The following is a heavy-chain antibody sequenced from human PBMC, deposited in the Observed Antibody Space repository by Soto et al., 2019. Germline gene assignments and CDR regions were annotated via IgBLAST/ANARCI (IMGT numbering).Heavy chain of an antibody. CDR1: GYTFTSYG. Sequence: QVQLVQSGAEVKKPGASVKVSCKASGYTFTSYGISWVRQAPGQGLAWMGWTSAYNANTNYAQKRQGRVTITTDTSTSTASMELRRLTSDDTAVYYCSRSSMVRDLLFDYWGQGTLVTVSS. V-gene: IGHV1-18*01. CDR3: SRSSMVRDLLFDY. CDR2: TSAYNANT. D-gene: IGHD3-10*01. J-gene: IGHJ4*02.